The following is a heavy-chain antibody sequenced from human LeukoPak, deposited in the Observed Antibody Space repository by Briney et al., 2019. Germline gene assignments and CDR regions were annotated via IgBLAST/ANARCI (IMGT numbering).Heavy chain of an antibody. CDR2: ISWNSGSI. CDR1: GFTFDDYA. V-gene: IGHV3-9*01. CDR3: AKDSSAMVRGVPYYYYYYGMDV. D-gene: IGHD3-10*01. Sequence: GGSLRLSCAASGFTFDDYAMHWVRQAPGKGLEWVSGISWNSGSIGYADSVKGRFTISRDNAKNSLYLQMNSLRAEDTALYYCAKDSSAMVRGVPYYYYYYGMDVWGQGTTVTVSS. J-gene: IGHJ6*02.